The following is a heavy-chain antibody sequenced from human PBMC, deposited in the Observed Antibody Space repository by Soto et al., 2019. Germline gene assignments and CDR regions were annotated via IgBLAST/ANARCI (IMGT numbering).Heavy chain of an antibody. J-gene: IGHJ4*02. CDR2: ISAYNGNT. Sequence: QVQLVQSGAEVKKPGASVKVSCKASGYTFTSYGISWVRQAPGQGLEWMGWISAYNGNTNYAQKLQGRVTMTTDTSTSTAYMELRRLRADDTAVYYCARDLALFIAAAGPQGDYWGQGTLVNVSS. D-gene: IGHD6-13*01. V-gene: IGHV1-18*01. CDR1: GYTFTSYG. CDR3: ARDLALFIAAAGPQGDY.